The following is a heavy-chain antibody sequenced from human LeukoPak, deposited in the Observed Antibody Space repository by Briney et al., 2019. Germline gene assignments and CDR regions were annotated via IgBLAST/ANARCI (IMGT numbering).Heavy chain of an antibody. CDR3: AKDLGLRTPPFSDY. D-gene: IGHD5-12*01. J-gene: IGHJ4*02. CDR1: GFTFSTYA. CDR2: ISGSGGST. Sequence: GGSLRLSCGASGFTFSTYAMAWVRQAPGKGLEWVSAISGSGGSTYYADSVKGRFTISRDNSKNTLYLQMNSLRAEDTAVYYCAKDLGLRTPPFSDYWGQGTLVIVFS. V-gene: IGHV3-23*01.